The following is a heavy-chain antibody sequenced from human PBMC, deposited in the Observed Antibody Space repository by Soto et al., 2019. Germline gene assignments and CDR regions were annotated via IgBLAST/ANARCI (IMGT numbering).Heavy chain of an antibody. V-gene: IGHV3-53*01. CDR2: IYGGGTT. CDR3: VQTTGWPGFDF. Sequence: EVQLVESGGGLIQPGGSLRLSCAASGFTVSSKYMTWVRQAPGKGLEWVSVIYGGGTTYYADSVKGRFTISRDNSKTTLYLQMNSLSAQDTAVYYCVQTTGWPGFDFWGQGTLVTVSS. D-gene: IGHD6-19*01. CDR1: GFTVSSKY. J-gene: IGHJ4*02.